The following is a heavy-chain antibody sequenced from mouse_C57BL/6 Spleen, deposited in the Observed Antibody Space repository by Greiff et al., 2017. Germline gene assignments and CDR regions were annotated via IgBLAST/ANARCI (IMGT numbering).Heavy chain of an antibody. CDR1: GFNIKDYY. CDR2: IDPEDGDT. Sequence: VHVKQSGAELVRPGASVKLSCTASGFNIKDYYMHWVKQRPEQGLEWIGRIDPEDGDTEYAPKFQGKATMTADTSSNTAYLQLSSLTSADTAVYYCTTDDYGCVFDYWGKGTTLTVSS. J-gene: IGHJ2*01. D-gene: IGHD2-4*01. V-gene: IGHV14-1*01. CDR3: TTDDYGCVFDY.